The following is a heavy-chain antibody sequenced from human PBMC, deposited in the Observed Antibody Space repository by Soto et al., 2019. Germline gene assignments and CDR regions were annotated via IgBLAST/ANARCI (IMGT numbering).Heavy chain of an antibody. Sequence: EVQLLESGGGLIHPGGSLRLSCAASGFTFSSYAMSWVRQAPGKGLEWVSTISGGGDSTYYADSVKGRFTISRDNSKNTLYLQMNSLRAEDTAVYYCAKDVYYDTSGPHSWGQGTLVTVSS. CDR3: AKDVYYDTSGPHS. CDR2: ISGGGDST. J-gene: IGHJ4*02. CDR1: GFTFSSYA. D-gene: IGHD3-22*01. V-gene: IGHV3-23*01.